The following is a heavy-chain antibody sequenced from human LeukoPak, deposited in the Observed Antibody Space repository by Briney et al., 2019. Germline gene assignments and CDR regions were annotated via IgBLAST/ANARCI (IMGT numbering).Heavy chain of an antibody. D-gene: IGHD6-13*01. J-gene: IGHJ3*02. CDR2: ISSSGSTI. CDR1: GFTFSDYY. CDR3: ARDPIALRAFDI. V-gene: IGHV3-11*01. Sequence: TGGSLRLSCAASGFTFSDYYMSWIRQAPGKGLEWVSYISSSGSTIYYADSVKGRFTISRDNAKNSLYLQMNSLRAEDTAVYYCARDPIALRAFDIWGQGTMVTVSS.